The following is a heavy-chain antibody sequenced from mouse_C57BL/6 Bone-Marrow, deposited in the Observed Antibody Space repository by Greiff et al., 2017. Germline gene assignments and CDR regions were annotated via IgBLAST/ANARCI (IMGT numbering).Heavy chain of an antibody. Sequence: VQLKQSGAELVRPGASVKLSCTASGFNIKDDYMHWVKQRPEQGLEWIGWIDPENGDTEYASKFQGKATITADTSSNTAYLQLSSLTSEDTAVYYCTTYDYGYAMDYWGQGTSVTVSS. CDR3: TTYDYGYAMDY. D-gene: IGHD1-1*01. J-gene: IGHJ4*01. V-gene: IGHV14-4*01. CDR1: GFNIKDDY. CDR2: IDPENGDT.